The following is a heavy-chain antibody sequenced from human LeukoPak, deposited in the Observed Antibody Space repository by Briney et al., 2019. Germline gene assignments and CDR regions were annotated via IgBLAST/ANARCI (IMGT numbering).Heavy chain of an antibody. V-gene: IGHV3-30*03. CDR2: ISYDGSNK. CDR3: ARGSFSSGRAPFDY. Sequence: GSLRLSCAASGFTFSSYGMHWVRQAPGKGLEWVAVISYDGSNKYYADSVKGRFTISRDNAKNSLYLQMNSLRDEDTAVYYCARGSFSSGRAPFDYWGQGTLVTVSS. D-gene: IGHD6-19*01. CDR1: GFTFSSYG. J-gene: IGHJ4*02.